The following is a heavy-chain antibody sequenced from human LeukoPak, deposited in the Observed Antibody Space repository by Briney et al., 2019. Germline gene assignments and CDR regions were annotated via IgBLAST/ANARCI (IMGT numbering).Heavy chain of an antibody. J-gene: IGHJ5*02. V-gene: IGHV1-18*01. CDR1: GYTFTTNG. CDR2: ISAYNGNT. CDR3: ARDLIAIRPGWFDP. Sequence: ASVKVSCKASGYTFTTNGINWVRQDPGQGLEWMGWISAYNGNTNYAQKFQERVTMTTDTSTSTAYMELRSLRSDDTAVYYCARDLIAIRPGWFDPWGQGTLVTVSS. D-gene: IGHD6-6*01.